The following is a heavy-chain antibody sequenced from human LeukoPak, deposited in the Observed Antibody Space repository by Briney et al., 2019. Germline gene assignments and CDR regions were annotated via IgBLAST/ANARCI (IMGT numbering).Heavy chain of an antibody. CDR3: ARDDDYYDSSGPYFDY. Sequence: ASVKVSCKASGGTFSSYAISWVRQAPGQGLEWMGWISAYNGNTNYAQKLQGRVTMTTDTSTSTAYMELRSLRSDDTAVYYCARDDDYYDSSGPYFDYWGQGTLVTVSS. V-gene: IGHV1-18*01. D-gene: IGHD3-22*01. J-gene: IGHJ4*02. CDR1: GGTFSSYA. CDR2: ISAYNGNT.